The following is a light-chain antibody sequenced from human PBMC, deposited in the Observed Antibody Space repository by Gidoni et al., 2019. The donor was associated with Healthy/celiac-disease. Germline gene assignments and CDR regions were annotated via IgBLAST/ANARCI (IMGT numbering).Light chain of an antibody. Sequence: EIVMTQPPATLSVSPGERATLSCRASQSVSSNLAWYQQKPGQAPRLLIYGASTRATGIPASFSGSGSGTEFTLTISSLQSEDFAVYYCQQYNNWPPLFGGGTKVEIK. J-gene: IGKJ4*01. CDR1: QSVSSN. V-gene: IGKV3-15*01. CDR3: QQYNNWPPL. CDR2: GAS.